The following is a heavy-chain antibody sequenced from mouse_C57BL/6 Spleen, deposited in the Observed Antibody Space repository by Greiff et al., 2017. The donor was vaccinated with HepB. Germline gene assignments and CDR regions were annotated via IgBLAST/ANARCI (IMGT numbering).Heavy chain of an antibody. CDR1: GYSFTSYY. V-gene: IGHV1-66*01. CDR2: IYPGSGNT. J-gene: IGHJ1*03. CDR3: AKEGDYSNYVRYFDV. Sequence: VKLMESGPALVKPGASVKISCKASGYSFTSYYIHWVKQRPGQGLEWIGWIYPGSGNTKYNEKFKGKATLTADTSSSTAYMQLSSLTSEDSAVYYCAKEGDYSNYVRYFDVWGTGTTVTVSS. D-gene: IGHD2-5*01.